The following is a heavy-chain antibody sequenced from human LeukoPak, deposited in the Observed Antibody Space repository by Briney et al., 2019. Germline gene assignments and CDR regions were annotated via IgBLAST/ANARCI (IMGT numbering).Heavy chain of an antibody. CDR2: INHSGST. CDR3: ARGWGYFDY. Sequence: PSETLSLTCAVYGGSFSGYYWSWIRQPPGKGLEWIGEINHSGSTNYNPSLKSRVTISVDTSKNQFSLKLSSVTAADTAVYYCARGWGYFDYWGQGTLVPVSS. D-gene: IGHD2-15*01. CDR1: GGSFSGYY. V-gene: IGHV4-34*01. J-gene: IGHJ4*02.